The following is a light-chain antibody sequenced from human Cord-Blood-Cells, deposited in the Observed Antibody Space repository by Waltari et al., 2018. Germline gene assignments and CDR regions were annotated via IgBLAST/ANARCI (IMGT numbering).Light chain of an antibody. Sequence: QSVLTQPPSASGTPGQRVTISCSGSSSNIGSTTVNWYQQLPGTAPKLLLYSNNQRPSGVPDRFSGSKSGTSASLAISGLQSEDEADYYCAAWDDSLNGRVFGGGTKLTVL. CDR3: AAWDDSLNGRV. CDR2: SNN. CDR1: SSNIGSTT. J-gene: IGLJ3*02. V-gene: IGLV1-44*01.